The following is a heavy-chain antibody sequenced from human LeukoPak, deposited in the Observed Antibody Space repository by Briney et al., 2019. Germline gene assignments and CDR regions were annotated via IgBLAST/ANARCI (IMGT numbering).Heavy chain of an antibody. CDR2: INHSGST. D-gene: IGHD6-19*01. CDR3: ATIAVAATAFDY. V-gene: IGHV4-34*01. J-gene: IGHJ4*02. CDR1: GGSFSGYY. Sequence: PSETLSLTCAVYGGSFSGYYWSWIRQPPGKGLEWIGEINHSGSTNYNPSLKSRVTISVDTSKNQFSLKLSSVTAADTAVYYCATIAVAATAFDYWGQGTLVTVSS.